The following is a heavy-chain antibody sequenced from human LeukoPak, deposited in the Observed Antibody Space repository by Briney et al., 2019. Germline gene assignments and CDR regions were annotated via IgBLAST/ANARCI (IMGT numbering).Heavy chain of an antibody. CDR1: GFTFTRYS. V-gene: IGHV3-48*01. J-gene: IGHJ3*02. Sequence: PGGSLRLSRAASGFTFTRYSMNWVRQAPGKGLEWISYISSSSSIIYYAHSVKGRFTISRDNAKNSLYLQINSLRAEDTAVYYCARGYTRSQGTFDIWGQGTMVTVSS. D-gene: IGHD5-18*01. CDR3: ARGYTRSQGTFDI. CDR2: ISSSSSII.